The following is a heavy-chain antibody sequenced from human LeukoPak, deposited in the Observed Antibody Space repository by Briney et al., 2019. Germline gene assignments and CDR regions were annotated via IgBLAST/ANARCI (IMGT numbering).Heavy chain of an antibody. D-gene: IGHD3-22*01. J-gene: IGHJ4*02. CDR1: GGSISNSGYY. Sequence: SETLSLTCTVSGGSISNSGYYWGWIRQPPGKGLELIGNIYYSGSTYYNPSLKSRVTISVDTSKNQFSLKLSSVTTADTAVYYCAKTYYYDPFDFWGQGTLVTVSS. CDR3: AKTYYYDPFDF. CDR2: IYYSGST. V-gene: IGHV4-39*01.